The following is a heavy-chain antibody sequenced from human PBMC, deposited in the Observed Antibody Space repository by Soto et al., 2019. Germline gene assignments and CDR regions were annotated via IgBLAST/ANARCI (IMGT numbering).Heavy chain of an antibody. J-gene: IGHJ4*02. CDR2: ISGSGGST. D-gene: IGHD3-22*01. CDR3: AKDSIGITMIVALFDY. Sequence: GGSLRLSCAASGFTFSSYAMSWVRQAPGKGLEWVSAISGSGGSTYYADSVKGRFTISRDNSKNTLYLQMNSLRAEDTAVYYCAKDSIGITMIVALFDYWGQGTLVTVSS. CDR1: GFTFSSYA. V-gene: IGHV3-23*01.